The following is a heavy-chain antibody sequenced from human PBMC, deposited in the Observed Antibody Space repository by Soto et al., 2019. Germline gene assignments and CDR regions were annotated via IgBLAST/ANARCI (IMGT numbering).Heavy chain of an antibody. CDR1: GGTIRSPDW. CDR2: IFQSGST. J-gene: IGHJ5*02. D-gene: IGHD6-19*01. Sequence: SETLSLTCGVSGGTIRSPDWWTWVRQPPGKGLEWIGEIFQSGSTNYTPSLESRVTISVDKSKNQFSLTLTSVTAADTAVYFCARGRGRYSSGWSWFDPWGQGILVTGSA. CDR3: ARGRGRYSSGWSWFDP. V-gene: IGHV4-4*02.